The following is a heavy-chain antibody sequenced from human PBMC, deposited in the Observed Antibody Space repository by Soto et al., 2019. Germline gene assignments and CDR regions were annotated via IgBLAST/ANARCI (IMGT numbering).Heavy chain of an antibody. D-gene: IGHD6-13*01. Sequence: QVQLVESGGGVVQPGRSLRLSCAASGFTFSSYGMHWVRQAPGKGLEWVAGISYDGSNKYYADSVKGRFTISRDNSKNTVYLQMNSLRAEDTAVYYCAKDPRSAAGINPWYFDLWGRGTLVTVSS. CDR2: ISYDGSNK. J-gene: IGHJ2*01. CDR3: AKDPRSAAGINPWYFDL. V-gene: IGHV3-30*18. CDR1: GFTFSSYG.